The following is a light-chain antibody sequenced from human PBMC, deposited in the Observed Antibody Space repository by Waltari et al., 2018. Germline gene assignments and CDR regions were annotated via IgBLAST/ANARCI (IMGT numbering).Light chain of an antibody. CDR1: SSNIGSNY. CDR3: AAWDDSLSGVL. V-gene: IGLV1-47*01. Sequence: QSVLTQPPSASGTPGQRVTISCSGSSSNIGSNYVYWYQQFPGKAPKLLIYRNDQLPSGVPDRFSGSKSGTSASLAISGLRSEDEADYSCAAWDDSLSGVLFGGGTRLTVL. CDR2: RND. J-gene: IGLJ2*01.